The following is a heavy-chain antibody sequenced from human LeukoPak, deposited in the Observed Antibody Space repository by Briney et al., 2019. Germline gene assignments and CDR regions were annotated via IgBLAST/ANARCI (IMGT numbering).Heavy chain of an antibody. V-gene: IGHV4-59*01. Sequence: SETLSLTCTVPGGSISSYYWSWIRQPPGKGLEWIGYIYYSGSTNYNPSLKSRVTISVDTSKNQFSLKLSSVTAADTAVYYCARDYSSSSGYFDYWGQGTLVTVSS. CDR3: ARDYSSSSGYFDY. D-gene: IGHD6-13*01. J-gene: IGHJ4*02. CDR1: GGSISSYY. CDR2: IYYSGST.